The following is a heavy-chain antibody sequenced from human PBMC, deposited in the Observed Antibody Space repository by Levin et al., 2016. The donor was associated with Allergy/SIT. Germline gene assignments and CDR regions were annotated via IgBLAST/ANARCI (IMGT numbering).Heavy chain of an antibody. Sequence: WVRQAPGQGLEWMGWINPNSGGTNYAQKFQGRVTMTRDTSISTAYMELSRLRSDDTAVYYCARARLAVAGTEKIKNWFDPWGQGTLVTVSS. D-gene: IGHD6-19*01. CDR2: INPNSGGT. V-gene: IGHV1-2*02. CDR3: ARARLAVAGTEKIKNWFDP. J-gene: IGHJ5*02.